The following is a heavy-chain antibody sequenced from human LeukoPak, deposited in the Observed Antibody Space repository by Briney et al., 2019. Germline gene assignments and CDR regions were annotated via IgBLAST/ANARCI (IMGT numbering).Heavy chain of an antibody. V-gene: IGHV3-64*01. CDR1: GFTFSSYA. CDR3: ARDVGPY. CDR2: ISTTGGRT. Sequence: PGGSLRLSCAASGFTFSSYAMHWVRQAPGKGLEYVSAISTTGGRTYYVNSVRGRFTISRDNSKNTLYLKMGSLRAEDTAVYYCARDVGPYWGQGTLVTVSS. J-gene: IGHJ4*02. D-gene: IGHD2-15*01.